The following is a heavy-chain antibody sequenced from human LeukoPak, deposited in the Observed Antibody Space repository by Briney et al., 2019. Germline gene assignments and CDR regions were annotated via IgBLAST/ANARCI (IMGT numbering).Heavy chain of an antibody. V-gene: IGHV4-30-2*01. CDR1: GGSISSGGYS. CDR2: IYHSGST. Sequence: SETLSLTCAVSGGSISSGGYSWSWIRQPPRKGLEWSGYIYHSGSTYYNPSLKSRLTISVDRSKNQFSLKLSSVTAADTAVYYCASMGATWGFDYWGQGTLVTVSS. CDR3: ASMGATWGFDY. D-gene: IGHD1-26*01. J-gene: IGHJ4*02.